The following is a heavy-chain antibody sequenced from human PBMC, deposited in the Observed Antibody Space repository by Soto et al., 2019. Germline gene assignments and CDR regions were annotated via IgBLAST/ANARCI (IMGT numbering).Heavy chain of an antibody. Sequence: SETLSLTCTVSGGSISSGGYYWSWIRQHPGKGLEWIGYIYYSGSTYYNPSLKSRVTISVDTSKNQFSLKLSSVTAADTAVYYCARTRITMVRGVIIGWFDPWGQGTLVTVSS. CDR2: IYYSGST. CDR1: GGSISSGGYY. D-gene: IGHD3-10*01. CDR3: ARTRITMVRGVIIGWFDP. J-gene: IGHJ5*02. V-gene: IGHV4-31*03.